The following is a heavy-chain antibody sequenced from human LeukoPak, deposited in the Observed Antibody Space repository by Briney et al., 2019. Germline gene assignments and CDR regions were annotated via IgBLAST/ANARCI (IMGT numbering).Heavy chain of an antibody. CDR2: IYYSGST. CDR3: ARGNSNTWYPTGLHFDY. Sequence: PSETLSLTCIVSGGSISRSSYYWGWIRQPPGKGLEWIGSIYYSGSTYYNSSLESRVTISLDTSRTQFSLKLNSVTAADTAVYYCARGNSNTWYPTGLHFDYWGQGTLVSVSS. J-gene: IGHJ4*02. D-gene: IGHD6-13*01. V-gene: IGHV4-39*07. CDR1: GGSISRSSYY.